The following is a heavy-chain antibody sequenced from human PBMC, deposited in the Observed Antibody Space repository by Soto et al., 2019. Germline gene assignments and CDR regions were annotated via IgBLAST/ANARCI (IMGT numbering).Heavy chain of an antibody. CDR3: AKKALLDYYYHYYMDV. V-gene: IGHV3-30*18. D-gene: IGHD1-1*01. J-gene: IGHJ6*03. CDR2: ISYDGSNK. CDR1: GFTFSSYG. Sequence: GGSLRLSCAASGFTFSSYGMHWVRQAPGKGLEWVAVISYDGSNKYYADSVKGRFTISRDNSKNTLYLQMNSLRAEDAAVYYCAKKALLDYYYHYYMDVWGKGTTVTVSS.